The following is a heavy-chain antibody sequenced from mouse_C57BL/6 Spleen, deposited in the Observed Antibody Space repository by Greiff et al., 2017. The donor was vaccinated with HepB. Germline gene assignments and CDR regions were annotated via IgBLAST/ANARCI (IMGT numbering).Heavy chain of an antibody. CDR2: IDPSDSYT. Sequence: VQLQQPGAELVRPGTSVKLSCKASGYTFTSYWMHWVKQRPGQGLEWIGVIDPSDSYTNYNQKFKGKATLTVDTSSSTAYMQLRSLTSEDSAVYYCAIGGHLNYWGQGTTLTVSS. CDR1: GYTFTSYW. J-gene: IGHJ2*01. V-gene: IGHV1-59*01. CDR3: AIGGHLNY.